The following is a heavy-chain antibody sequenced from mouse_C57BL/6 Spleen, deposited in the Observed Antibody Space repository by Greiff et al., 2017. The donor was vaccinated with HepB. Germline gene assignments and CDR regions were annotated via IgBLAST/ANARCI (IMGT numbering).Heavy chain of an antibody. Sequence: EVKLMESGGDLVKPGGSLKLSCAASGFTFSSYGMSWVRQTPDKRLEWVATISSGGSYTYYPDSVKGRFTISRDNAKNTLYLHMSSLKSEDTAMYYCARQYSNGAMDDWGQGTSVTVSS. CDR3: ARQYSNGAMDD. D-gene: IGHD2-5*01. V-gene: IGHV5-6*01. CDR2: ISSGGSYT. CDR1: GFTFSSYG. J-gene: IGHJ4*01.